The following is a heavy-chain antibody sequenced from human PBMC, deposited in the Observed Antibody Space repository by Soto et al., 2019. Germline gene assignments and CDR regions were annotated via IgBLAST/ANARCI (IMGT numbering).Heavy chain of an antibody. CDR1: GGSISSYY. CDR2: IYYNGST. CDR3: ARAYYDFWSGYWRWFDP. V-gene: IGHV4-59*01. J-gene: IGHJ5*02. Sequence: SETLSLTCTVSGGSISSYYWSWIRQPPGKGLEWIGFIYYNGSTNYNPSLKSRVTISVDTSKNQFSLKLSSVTAADTAVYYCARAYYDFWSGYWRWFDPWGQGTLVTVSS. D-gene: IGHD3-3*01.